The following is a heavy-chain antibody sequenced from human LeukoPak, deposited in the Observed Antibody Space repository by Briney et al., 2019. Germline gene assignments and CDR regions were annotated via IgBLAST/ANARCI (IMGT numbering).Heavy chain of an antibody. J-gene: IGHJ4*02. CDR1: GFTFSSYG. V-gene: IGHV3-33*06. CDR2: IWYGGSDK. D-gene: IGHD3-10*01. Sequence: GGSLRLSCAASGFTFSSYGMHWVRQAPGKGLEWVAVIWYGGSDKYYADSVKGRFTISRDNSKNTLYLQMNSLRAEDTAVYYCAKEYGSGSYPDYWGQGTLVTVSS. CDR3: AKEYGSGSYPDY.